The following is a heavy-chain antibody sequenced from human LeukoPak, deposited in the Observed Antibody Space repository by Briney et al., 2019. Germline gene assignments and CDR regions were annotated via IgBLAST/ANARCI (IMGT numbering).Heavy chain of an antibody. CDR1: GFTFSSYG. V-gene: IGHV3-23*01. CDR3: ARSRSGGY. CDR2: ISGSGGST. J-gene: IGHJ4*02. D-gene: IGHD3-10*01. Sequence: GGSLRLSCAASGFTFSSYGMSWVRQAPGKGLEWVSVISGSGGSTYYADSVKGRFTISRDNSKNSLYLQMNSLRAEDTAVYYCARSRSGGYWGQGTLVTVSS.